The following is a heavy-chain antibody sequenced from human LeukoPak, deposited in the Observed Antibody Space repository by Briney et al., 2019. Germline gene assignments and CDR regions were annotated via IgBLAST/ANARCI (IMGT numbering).Heavy chain of an antibody. V-gene: IGHV4-61*02. J-gene: IGHJ6*03. CDR1: GGSISSSSYY. CDR3: AREGYSSSWDSYYYYYMDV. Sequence: SETLSLTCTVSGGSISSSSYYWGWIRQPAGKGLEWIGRIYTSGSTNYNPSLKSRVTMSVDTSKNQFSLKLSSVTAADTAVYYCAREGYSSSWDSYYYYYMDVWGKGTTVTVSS. D-gene: IGHD6-13*01. CDR2: IYTSGST.